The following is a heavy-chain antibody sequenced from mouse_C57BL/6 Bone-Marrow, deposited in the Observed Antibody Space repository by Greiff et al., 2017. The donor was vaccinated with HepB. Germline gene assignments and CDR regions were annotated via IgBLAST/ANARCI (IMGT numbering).Heavy chain of an antibody. CDR1: GFNIKDYY. D-gene: IGHD1-1*01. Sequence: VHVKQSGAELVRPGASVKLSCTASGFNIKDYYMHWVKQRPEQGLEWIGRIDPEDGDTEYAPKFQGKATMTADTSSNTSYLQLSSLTSEDTAVYYCTPLLLPPCAYWGQGTLVTVSA. CDR2: IDPEDGDT. V-gene: IGHV14-1*01. J-gene: IGHJ3*01. CDR3: TPLLLPPCAY.